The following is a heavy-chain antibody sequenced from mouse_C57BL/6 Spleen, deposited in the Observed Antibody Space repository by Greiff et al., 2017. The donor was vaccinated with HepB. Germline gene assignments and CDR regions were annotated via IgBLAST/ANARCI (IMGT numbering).Heavy chain of an antibody. Sequence: DVQLVESGGGLVKPGGSLKLSCAASGFTFSSYTMSWVRQTPEKRLEWVATISGGGGNTYYPDSVKGRFTISRDNAKNTLYLQMSSLRSEDTALYYCARQRDYDDFDYWGQGTTLTVSS. V-gene: IGHV5-9*01. CDR3: ARQRDYDDFDY. J-gene: IGHJ2*01. CDR2: ISGGGGNT. D-gene: IGHD2-4*01. CDR1: GFTFSSYT.